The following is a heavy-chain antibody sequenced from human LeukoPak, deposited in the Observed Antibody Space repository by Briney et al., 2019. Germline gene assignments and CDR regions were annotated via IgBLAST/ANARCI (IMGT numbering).Heavy chain of an antibody. CDR2: IHTSGST. CDR3: ARVVRGVIYYYYYGMDV. D-gene: IGHD3-10*01. V-gene: IGHV4-4*07. CDR1: GDSISSSY. Sequence: SETLSLTCTVSGDSISSSYWGWIRQPAGKGLEWIGRIHTSGSTYYSPSLKSRVTISVDTSKNQFSLKLSSVTAADTAVYYCARVVRGVIYYYYYGMDVWGQGTTVTVSS. J-gene: IGHJ6*02.